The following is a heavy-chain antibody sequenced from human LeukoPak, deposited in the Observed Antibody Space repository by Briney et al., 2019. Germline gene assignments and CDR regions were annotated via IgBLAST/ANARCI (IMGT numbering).Heavy chain of an antibody. Sequence: GGSLRLSCAASGFIVSQNYMSWVRQAPGKGLEWVSTISGSGGSTYYAESVKGRFTISRDNSKNTLYLQMNSLRAEDTAVYYCAATTVTTRYYFDYWGQGTLVTVSS. V-gene: IGHV3-66*02. CDR3: AATTVTTRYYFDY. CDR2: ISGSGGST. J-gene: IGHJ4*02. CDR1: GFIVSQNY. D-gene: IGHD4-17*01.